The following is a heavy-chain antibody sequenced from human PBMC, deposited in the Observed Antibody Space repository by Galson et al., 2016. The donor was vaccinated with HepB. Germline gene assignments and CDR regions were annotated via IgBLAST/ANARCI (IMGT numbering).Heavy chain of an antibody. Sequence: SVKVSCKASGYIFTSYTMHWVRQAPGQRLDWVGWINGGNGKTKYSQNFQGRITITRDTSANTAYMGLSSFRSEDTAVYYCAKSPYDFWISYYWGQGTLVTVSS. CDR3: AKSPYDFWISYY. J-gene: IGHJ4*02. CDR2: INGGNGKT. CDR1: GYIFTSYT. D-gene: IGHD3-3*01. V-gene: IGHV1-3*01.